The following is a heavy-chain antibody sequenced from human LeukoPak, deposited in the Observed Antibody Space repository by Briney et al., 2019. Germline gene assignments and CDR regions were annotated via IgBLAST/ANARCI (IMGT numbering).Heavy chain of an antibody. CDR1: GFTLSSYA. D-gene: IGHD3-16*01. CDR3: GKDILRYDYDQLPTTTDF. Sequence: PGGSLRLSCAASGFTLSSYAVSWVRQAPGEGLEWGSAISISGASVYYADSVKGRFTISRDNSKNTLYLQMNSLRAEDTAVYYCGKDILRYDYDQLPTTTDFWGQGTLVTVFS. CDR2: ISISGASV. J-gene: IGHJ4*02. V-gene: IGHV3-23*01.